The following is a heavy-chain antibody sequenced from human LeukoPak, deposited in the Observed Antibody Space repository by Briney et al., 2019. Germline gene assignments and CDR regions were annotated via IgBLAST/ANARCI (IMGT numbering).Heavy chain of an antibody. J-gene: IGHJ4*02. D-gene: IGHD5-12*01. CDR3: ARDSPGYGGYSY. CDR2: IKADGGAK. Sequence: PGGSLRLSCTASGFTFSRYWMTWVRQAPGKGLEWVANIKADGGAKYYVDSMKGRFTISRDNAKNSLYLQINSLRAEDTAVYYCARDSPGYGGYSYWGQGTLVTV. V-gene: IGHV3-7*04. CDR1: GFTFSRYW.